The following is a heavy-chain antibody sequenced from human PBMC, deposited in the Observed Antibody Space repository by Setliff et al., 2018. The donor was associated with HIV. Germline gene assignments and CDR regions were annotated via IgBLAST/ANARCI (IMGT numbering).Heavy chain of an antibody. CDR2: IFPGGAT. D-gene: IGHD5-12*01. J-gene: IGHJ4*02. V-gene: IGHV4-61*03. CDR1: GGSISRSGYY. CDR3: AKSSPSIGYITDC. Sequence: SETLSLTCTVSGGSISRSGYYWGWIRQPPGKGLEWIGIIFPGGATNYNPSLTSRVTISVDTSKNHLFLKLTSVTTADTAVYFCAKSSPSIGYITDCWGQGAPVTVSS.